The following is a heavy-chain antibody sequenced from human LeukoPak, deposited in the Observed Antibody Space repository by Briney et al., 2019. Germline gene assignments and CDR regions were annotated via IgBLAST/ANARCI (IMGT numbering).Heavy chain of an antibody. V-gene: IGHV3-53*01. D-gene: IGHD6-13*01. CDR3: ASRAAYYYYMDV. CDR2: ISDGGTT. Sequence: PGGSLRLSCAASGFTVSSNYMSWVRQAPGKGLEWVSFISDGGTTYYTDSVKGRFTISRDNSENTLYLQMNSLRVEDTAIYYCASRAAYYYYMDVWGKGTTVTVSS. J-gene: IGHJ6*03. CDR1: GFTVSSNY.